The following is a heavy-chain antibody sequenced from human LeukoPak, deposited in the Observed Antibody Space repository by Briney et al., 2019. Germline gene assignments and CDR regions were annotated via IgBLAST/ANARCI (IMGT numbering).Heavy chain of an antibody. Sequence: PSETLSLTCTVSGGSISSGNYYWSWIRQHPGKGLEWIGYIHHSGSTYYNPSLKSRVIISVDTSMNQFSLKLNSVTAADTAVYYCATYDSGSYRFDPWGQGTLVTVSS. V-gene: IGHV4-31*03. CDR3: ATYDSGSYRFDP. CDR2: IHHSGST. D-gene: IGHD3-10*01. CDR1: GGSISSGNYY. J-gene: IGHJ5*02.